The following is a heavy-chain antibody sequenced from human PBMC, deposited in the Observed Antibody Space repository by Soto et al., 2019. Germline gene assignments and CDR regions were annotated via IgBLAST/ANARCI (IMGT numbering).Heavy chain of an antibody. V-gene: IGHV4-34*01. CDR2: INHSGST. CDR1: VGSFSGYY. D-gene: IGHD3-10*01. Sequence: PSETLSLTCAFYVGSFSGYYWSWIRQPPGKGLEWIGEINHSGSTNYNPSLKSRVTISVDTSKNQFSLKLSSVTAADTAVYYCARHRGEMVRGVMDYWGQGTLVTVYS. J-gene: IGHJ4*02. CDR3: ARHRGEMVRGVMDY.